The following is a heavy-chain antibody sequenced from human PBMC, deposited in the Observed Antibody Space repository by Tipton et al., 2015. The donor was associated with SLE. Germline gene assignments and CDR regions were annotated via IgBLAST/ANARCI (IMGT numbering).Heavy chain of an antibody. CDR1: GGSISSGGYY. Sequence: TLSLTCTVSGGSISSGGYYWSWIRQHPGKGLEWIGYIYYSGSTYYNPSLKSRVTTSVDTSKNQFSLKLSSVTAADTAVYYCARARSSSSRSGYYYYYMDVWGKGTTVTVSS. CDR3: ARARSSSSRSGYYYYYMDV. D-gene: IGHD6-6*01. CDR2: IYYSGST. V-gene: IGHV4-31*03. J-gene: IGHJ6*03.